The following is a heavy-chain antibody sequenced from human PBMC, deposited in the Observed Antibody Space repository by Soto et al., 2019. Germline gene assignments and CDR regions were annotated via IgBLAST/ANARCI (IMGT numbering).Heavy chain of an antibody. V-gene: IGHV6-1*01. CDR3: ARGRWSTLDY. D-gene: IGHD2-15*01. CDR1: GDRVSSNNIA. J-gene: IGHJ4*02. CDR2: TYYRSKWYN. Sequence: PSQTLSLTCAVSGDRVSSNNIAWNWLRQSPWRGLEWLGRTYYRSKWYNEYAVSVRSRITINLDTSKNQFSLQLNSVTPEDTAVYYCARGRWSTLDYWGQGAQVTVSS.